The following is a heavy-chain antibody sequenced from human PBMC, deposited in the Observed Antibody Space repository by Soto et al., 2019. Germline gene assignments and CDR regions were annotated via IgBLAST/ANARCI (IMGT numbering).Heavy chain of an antibody. CDR1: GGSISSYY. CDR3: ARVKTELLGYYYYGMDV. V-gene: IGHV4-59*01. CDR2: IYYSGST. D-gene: IGHD1-26*01. J-gene: IGHJ6*02. Sequence: SETLSLTCSVSGGSISSYYWSWIRQPPGKGLEWIGYIYYSGSTNYNPSLKSRVTISVDTSKSQFSLKLSSVTAADTAVYYCARVKTELLGYYYYGMDVWGQGTTVTV.